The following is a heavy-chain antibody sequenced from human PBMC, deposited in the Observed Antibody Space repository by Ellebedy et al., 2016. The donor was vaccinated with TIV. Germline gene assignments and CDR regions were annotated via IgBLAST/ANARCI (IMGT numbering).Heavy chain of an antibody. D-gene: IGHD1-26*01. CDR1: NGSFSGYY. Sequence: SETLSLTXAVFNGSFSGYYWSWIRQPPGKGLEWIGEINHSGNTNYNPSLKSRVTISADTSRNHFSLKLSSVTAADTAVYYCASGLPAAWELAGAWGQGTLVTVS. J-gene: IGHJ4*02. CDR2: INHSGNT. CDR3: ASGLPAAWELAGA. V-gene: IGHV4-34*01.